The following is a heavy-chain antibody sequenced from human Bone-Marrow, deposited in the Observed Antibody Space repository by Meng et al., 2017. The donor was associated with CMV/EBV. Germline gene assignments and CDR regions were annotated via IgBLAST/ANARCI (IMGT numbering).Heavy chain of an antibody. Sequence: VRVVQLWAEGKKPGASVKVSCKASGYTFTGYYMHWVRQAPGQGLEWMGWINPNSGGTNYAQKFQGRVTMTRDTSISTAYMELNRLISDDTAVYYCARDPDTPMAFDHWGQGTLVTVSS. J-gene: IGHJ4*02. CDR1: GYTFTGYY. CDR2: INPNSGGT. D-gene: IGHD5-18*01. V-gene: IGHV1-2*02. CDR3: ARDPDTPMAFDH.